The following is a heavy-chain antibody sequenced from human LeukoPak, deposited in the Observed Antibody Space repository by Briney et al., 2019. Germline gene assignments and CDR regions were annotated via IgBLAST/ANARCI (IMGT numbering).Heavy chain of an antibody. V-gene: IGHV1-2*02. CDR2: IDPNNGDT. Sequence: ASVKVSFKASAYTFTGYYLHWVRQAPGQGPEWMGWIDPNNGDTEYAQKFQGRVTMTRVRSISTAYMELSRLTSDDTAVYYCARRSRNGLDAFDIWGQGTMVTVSS. CDR1: AYTFTGYY. J-gene: IGHJ3*02. D-gene: IGHD2-8*01. CDR3: ARRSRNGLDAFDI.